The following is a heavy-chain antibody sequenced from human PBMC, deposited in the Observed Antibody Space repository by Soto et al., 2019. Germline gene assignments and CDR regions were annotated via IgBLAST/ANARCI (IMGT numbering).Heavy chain of an antibody. CDR1: GYTFNTYG. CDR3: AXXXCYXXADGVRFDP. J-gene: IGHJ5*02. Sequence: SVKVSCKTSGYTFNTYGVTWVRQAPGQGLEWIGWISTYNGDTNYAQSVQDRVTMTTDTSTSTAYMELRSLRSDDTAVYYCAXXXCYXXADGVRFDPWGQGTLVTVSS. CDR2: ISTYNGDT. D-gene: IGHD2-2*02. V-gene: IGHV1-18*01.